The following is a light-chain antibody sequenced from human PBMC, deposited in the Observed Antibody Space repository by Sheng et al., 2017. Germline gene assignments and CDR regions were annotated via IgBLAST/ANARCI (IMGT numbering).Light chain of an antibody. Sequence: QSALTQPPSVSGSPGQSVTISCTGSNSDVGSCDCVSWHQQPPGTAPKLMIYEVSNRPSGVPDRFSGSKSGNTASLTISGLQADDEADYYCSSYTSRSTWVFGGGTRLTVL. CDR3: SSYTSRSTWV. CDR1: NSDVGSCDC. V-gene: IGLV2-18*02. J-gene: IGLJ3*02. CDR2: EVS.